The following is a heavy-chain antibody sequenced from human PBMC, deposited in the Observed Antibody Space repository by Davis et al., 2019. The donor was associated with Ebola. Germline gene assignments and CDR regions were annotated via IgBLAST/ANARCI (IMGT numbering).Heavy chain of an antibody. CDR3: VRDIFATIRGTRGAFDI. J-gene: IGHJ3*02. Sequence: GESLKISCAGSGFTFSGYTMNWVRQAPGKGLEWVSSISSSSTYMYYADSVKGRFTISRDSSENTLYLQMNSLRSDDTAVYYCVRDIFATIRGTRGAFDIWGQGTMVTVSS. CDR2: ISSSSTYM. V-gene: IGHV3-21*03. D-gene: IGHD1-7*01. CDR1: GFTFSGYT.